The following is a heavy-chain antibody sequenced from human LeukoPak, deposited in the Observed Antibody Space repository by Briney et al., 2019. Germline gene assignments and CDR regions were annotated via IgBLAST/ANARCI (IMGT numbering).Heavy chain of an antibody. V-gene: IGHV3-15*01. J-gene: IGHJ4*02. CDR2: IKSKTDGGTT. D-gene: IGHD3-10*01. CDR1: GLTFSNAW. CDR3: TTDIRYYGSGSYYPY. Sequence: GGSLRLSCAASGLTFSNAWMSWVRQAPGKGLEWVGHIKSKTDGGTTDYAAPVKGRFTISRDDSKNTLYLQMNSLKTEDTAVYYCTTDIRYYGSGSYYPYWGQGTLVTVSS.